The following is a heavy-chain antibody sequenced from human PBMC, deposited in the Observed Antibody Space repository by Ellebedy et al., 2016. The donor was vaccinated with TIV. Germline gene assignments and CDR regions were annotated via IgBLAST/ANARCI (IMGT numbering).Heavy chain of an antibody. J-gene: IGHJ4*02. CDR3: AQTIVGTT. Sequence: GGSLRLXXAASGFTFSSYAMHWVRQAPGKGLEWVAVISYDGSNKYYADSVKGRFTISRDNSKNTLWLQMDSLRLEDTAVYYCAQTIVGTTWGQGALVTVSS. CDR2: ISYDGSNK. CDR1: GFTFSSYA. D-gene: IGHD1-26*01. V-gene: IGHV3-30-3*01.